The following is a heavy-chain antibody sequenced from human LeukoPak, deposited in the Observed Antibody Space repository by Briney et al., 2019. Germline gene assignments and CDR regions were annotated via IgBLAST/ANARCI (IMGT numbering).Heavy chain of an antibody. J-gene: IGHJ4*02. CDR1: GFTFRSFT. Sequence: GGSLRLSCGATGFTFRSFTMDWVRQAPGKGLEWVSSISSSSNYIYYSDSVKGRFTVSRDNSKNTLYLQMNSLRAEDTAVYYCAKVYGDPPPHYFDFWGQGTLVTVSS. CDR2: ISSSSNYI. D-gene: IGHD4-17*01. V-gene: IGHV3-21*04. CDR3: AKVYGDPPPHYFDF.